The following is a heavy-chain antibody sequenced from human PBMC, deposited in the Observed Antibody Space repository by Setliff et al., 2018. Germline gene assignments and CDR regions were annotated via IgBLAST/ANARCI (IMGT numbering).Heavy chain of an antibody. CDR1: GGSISSSNYY. J-gene: IGHJ4*02. CDR2: IYYGGSA. CDR3: ARILGYCSGGSCYVPY. Sequence: SETLSLTCTVSGGSISSSNYYWGWIRQPPGKGLEWIGNIYYGGSAYYNPSLKSRVTISVDTSKNQFSLKLSSVTAADTAMYYCARILGYCSGGSCYVPYWGQGTLVTASS. D-gene: IGHD2-15*01. V-gene: IGHV4-39*07.